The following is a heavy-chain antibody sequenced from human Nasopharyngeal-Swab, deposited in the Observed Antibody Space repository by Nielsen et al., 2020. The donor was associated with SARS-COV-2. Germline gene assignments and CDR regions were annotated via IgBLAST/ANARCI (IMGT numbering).Heavy chain of an antibody. V-gene: IGHV3-66*01. J-gene: IGHJ4*02. CDR3: ASSMPAAGSPRFDY. CDR1: GFSVRSNY. D-gene: IGHD6-13*01. CDR2: IYSGGST. Sequence: ESLNISCAASGFSVRSNYMNWVRQAPGKGPDWVSVIYSGGSTYYADSVKGRFTMYRDNSKNTLYLQMNSLRAEDTAVYYCASSMPAAGSPRFDYWGQGTLVTVSS.